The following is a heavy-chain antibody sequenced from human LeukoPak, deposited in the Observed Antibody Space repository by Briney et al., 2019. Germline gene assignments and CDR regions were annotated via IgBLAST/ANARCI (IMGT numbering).Heavy chain of an antibody. CDR3: AKADSARGVTLKTTIDY. CDR2: IIGSGGNT. V-gene: IGHV3-23*01. D-gene: IGHD1-14*01. J-gene: IGHJ4*02. Sequence: GGSLTLSCAVSVFTFSSYAMSWVRRARGKGLEGVSFIIGSGGNTYYADYVKGRFTISRDNSKKTLYLQLNSLRGEDTDVYYCAKADSARGVTLKTTIDYWGQGTLVTVSS. CDR1: VFTFSSYA.